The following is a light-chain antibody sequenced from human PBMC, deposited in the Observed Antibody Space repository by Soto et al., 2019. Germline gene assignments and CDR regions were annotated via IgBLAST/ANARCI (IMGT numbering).Light chain of an antibody. CDR3: TSYTSSPTLL. V-gene: IGLV2-14*03. CDR2: EVS. J-gene: IGLJ1*01. Sequence: QSVLTQPASASGSPGQSITISCTGTSDDIGTYNFVSRYQQYPGKAPQLIIYEVSYRPSGVSNRFSASKSGNTASLTISSLQAEDEADYFCTSYTSSPTLLFGTGTKVTVL. CDR1: SDDIGTYNF.